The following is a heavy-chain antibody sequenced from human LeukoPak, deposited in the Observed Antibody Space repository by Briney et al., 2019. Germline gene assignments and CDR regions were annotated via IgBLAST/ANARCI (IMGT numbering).Heavy chain of an antibody. V-gene: IGHV3-21*01. D-gene: IGHD2-2*01. CDR1: GFTFSSYS. Sequence: GGSLRLSCAASGFTFSSYSMNWVRQAPGKGLEWVSSISSSSSYIYYADSVKGRFTISRDNAKNSLYLQMNSLRAEDTAVCYCARGLYCSSTSCYFVVGWFDPWGQGTLVTVSS. CDR3: ARGLYCSSTSCYFVVGWFDP. CDR2: ISSSSSYI. J-gene: IGHJ5*02.